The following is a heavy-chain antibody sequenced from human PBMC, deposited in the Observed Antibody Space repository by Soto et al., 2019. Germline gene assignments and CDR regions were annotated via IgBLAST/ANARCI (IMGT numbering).Heavy chain of an antibody. CDR2: ISDSGST. D-gene: IGHD2-2*01. Sequence: EVQLLESGGALVQPGGSLRLSCAASGFTFSNHAMNWVRQAPGKGLEWVSTISDSGSTYYADSVKGRFTISRDNSKNTRYLQMNSLRAEDTAVYYCARDPGGHYCTSTCCLYFFDHWGQGTLVIVSS. J-gene: IGHJ4*02. CDR1: GFTFSNHA. V-gene: IGHV3-23*01. CDR3: ARDPGGHYCTSTCCLYFFDH.